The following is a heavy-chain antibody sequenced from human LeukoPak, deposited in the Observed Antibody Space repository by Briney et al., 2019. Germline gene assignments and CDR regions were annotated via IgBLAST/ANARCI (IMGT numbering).Heavy chain of an antibody. D-gene: IGHD3-22*01. Sequence: GGSLRLSCAASGFTLSSYWMHWVRQAPGKGLVWVSRINSDGRRTSYADSVKGRFTISRDNAKNTLYLQMNSLRAEDTAVYYCARDPDLSGYSFFDYWGQGTLVTVSS. J-gene: IGHJ4*02. V-gene: IGHV3-74*01. CDR1: GFTLSSYW. CDR2: INSDGRRT. CDR3: ARDPDLSGYSFFDY.